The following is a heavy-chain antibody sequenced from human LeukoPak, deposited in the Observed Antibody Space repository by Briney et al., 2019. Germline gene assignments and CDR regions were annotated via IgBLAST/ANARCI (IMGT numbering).Heavy chain of an antibody. CDR1: GFTFSSYW. V-gene: IGHV3-7*01. CDR2: IKPDGSVG. Sequence: TGGSLRLSCAASGFTFSSYWMTWVRQAPGKGLEWVANIKPDGSVGYYMDSVKARFTISRDNAKNSLSLQMNSLRAEDTAVYYCVRDGGVSGYDLLDYWGQEPWSPSPQ. D-gene: IGHD5-12*01. J-gene: IGHJ4*01. CDR3: VRDGGVSGYDLLDY.